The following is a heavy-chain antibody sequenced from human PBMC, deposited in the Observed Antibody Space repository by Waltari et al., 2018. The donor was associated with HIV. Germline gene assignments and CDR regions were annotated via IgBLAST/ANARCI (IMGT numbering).Heavy chain of an antibody. CDR1: GGSISSSSYY. J-gene: IGHJ4*02. CDR3: ARAVQGYCSGGSCENYFDY. V-gene: IGHV4-39*01. CDR2: IYYSGST. Sequence: LVKPSETLSLTCTVSGGSISSSSYYWGWIRQPPGKGLEWIGSIYYSGSTYYNPSLKSRVTISVDTSKNQFSLKLSSVTAADTAVYYCARAVQGYCSGGSCENYFDYWGQGTLVTVSS. D-gene: IGHD2-15*01.